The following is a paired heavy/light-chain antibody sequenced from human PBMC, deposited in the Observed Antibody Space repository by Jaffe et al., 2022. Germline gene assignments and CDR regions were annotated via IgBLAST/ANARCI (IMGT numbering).Heavy chain of an antibody. Sequence: QVQLVQSGAEVKKPGSSVKVSCKASGGTFSSYTISWVRQAPGQGLEWMGRIIPILGIANYAQKFQGRVTITADKSTSTAYMELSSLRSEDTAVYYCARGALPPTRYCSGGSCPRRYYYYMDVWGKGTTVTVSS. CDR3: ARGALPPTRYCSGGSCPRRYYYYMDV. V-gene: IGHV1-69*02. CDR2: IIPILGIA. J-gene: IGHJ6*03. D-gene: IGHD2-15*01. CDR1: GGTFSSYT.
Light chain of an antibody. J-gene: IGKJ5*01. Sequence: DIVMTQTPLSLPVTPGEPASISCRSSQSLLDSDDGNTYLDWYLQKPGQSPQLLIYTLSYRASGVPDRFSGSGSGTDFTLKISRVEAEDVGVYYCMQRIEFPVTFGQGTRLEIK. CDR1: QSLLDSDDGNTY. V-gene: IGKV2-40*01. CDR3: MQRIEFPVT. CDR2: TLS.